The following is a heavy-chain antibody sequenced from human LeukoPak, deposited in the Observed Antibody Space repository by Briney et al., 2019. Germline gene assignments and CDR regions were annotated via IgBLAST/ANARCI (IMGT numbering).Heavy chain of an antibody. D-gene: IGHD3-16*01. V-gene: IGHV3-21*01. CDR2: ISSSSSYI. J-gene: IGHJ5*02. CDR3: ARAWAAWFDP. Sequence: GGSLRLSCAASGFTFSSYNMNWVRQAPGKGLEWVSSISSSSSYIYYADSVKGRFTISRDNAKNSLYLQMNSLRAEDTAVYYCARAWAAWFDPWGQGTLVTVSS. CDR1: GFTFSSYN.